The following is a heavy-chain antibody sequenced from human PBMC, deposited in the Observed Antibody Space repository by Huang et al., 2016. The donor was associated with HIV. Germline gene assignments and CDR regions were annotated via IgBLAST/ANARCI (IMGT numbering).Heavy chain of an antibody. Sequence: QVQLVESGGGVVLPGRSLRLSCEVSGFTFRTYAMHWVRQAPGKGLEWGAVISLDGSDTYYVDSVKGRFTISRDNFKNTMYLDMNSLRAEDTAVYYCTREPRAFSYGYFDYWGQGTLVTVSA. D-gene: IGHD3-16*01. V-gene: IGHV3-30-3*01. J-gene: IGHJ4*02. CDR2: ISLDGSDT. CDR3: TREPRAFSYGYFDY. CDR1: GFTFRTYA.